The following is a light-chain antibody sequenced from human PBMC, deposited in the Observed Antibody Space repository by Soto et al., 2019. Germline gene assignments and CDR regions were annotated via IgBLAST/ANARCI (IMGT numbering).Light chain of an antibody. CDR2: DSN. V-gene: IGLV1-51*01. J-gene: IGLJ2*01. Sequence: QSALTQPPSVSAAPGQKVTISCSGSSSNIGNNYVSWFQQLPGTAPKLLIYDSNKRPSGIPDRFFGSKSGTSATLDITGLQTGDEADYYCATWDRSLTGEVFGGGTKLTVL. CDR1: SSNIGNNY. CDR3: ATWDRSLTGEV.